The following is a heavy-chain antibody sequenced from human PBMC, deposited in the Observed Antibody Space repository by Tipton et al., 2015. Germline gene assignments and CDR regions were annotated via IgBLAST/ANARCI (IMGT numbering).Heavy chain of an antibody. J-gene: IGHJ4*02. CDR1: GYSISSGYY. Sequence: TLSLTCDVSGYSISSGYYWSWIRQPPGKGLEWIGSFFHSGNTFHNPSLRSRVIISVDTSKNRFSLTVTSVTAADTAVYYCARSRYTVTPDSWGQGTLVTVSS. V-gene: IGHV4-38-2*01. CDR2: FFHSGNT. D-gene: IGHD4-17*01. CDR3: ARSRYTVTPDS.